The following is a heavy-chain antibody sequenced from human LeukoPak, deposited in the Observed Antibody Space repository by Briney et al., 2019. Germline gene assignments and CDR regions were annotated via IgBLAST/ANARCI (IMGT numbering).Heavy chain of an antibody. J-gene: IGHJ4*02. Sequence: GGSLRLSCVASGLPIADFAMHWVRQAPGKGLEWVSLISGDGFSKFYADSVKGRFSISRDNSKNSLSLEMNSLRTEDTAMYYCARESGKFDYWGQGTLVAVSS. V-gene: IGHV3-43*02. CDR2: ISGDGFSK. CDR1: GLPIADFA. CDR3: ARESGKFDY.